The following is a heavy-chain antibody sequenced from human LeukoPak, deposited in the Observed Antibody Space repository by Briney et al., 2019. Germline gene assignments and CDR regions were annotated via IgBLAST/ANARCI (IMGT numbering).Heavy chain of an antibody. Sequence: GASVKVSCKASGYTFTSYGISWVRQAPGQGLEWMGRISAYNGNTNYAQKLQGRVTMTTDTSTSTAYMELRSLRSDDTAVYYCARDPGGSYYLGWFDPWGQGTLVTVSS. CDR3: ARDPGGSYYLGWFDP. V-gene: IGHV1-18*01. CDR2: ISAYNGNT. CDR1: GYTFTSYG. D-gene: IGHD1-26*01. J-gene: IGHJ5*02.